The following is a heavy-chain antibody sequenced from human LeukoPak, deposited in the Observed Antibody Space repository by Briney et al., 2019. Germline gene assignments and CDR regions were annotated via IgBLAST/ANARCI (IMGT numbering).Heavy chain of an antibody. CDR3: ARDMVRGVIGAFDI. CDR1: GGSISFYY. D-gene: IGHD3-10*01. CDR2: IYYSGST. Sequence: SETLSLTCTVSGGSISFYYWSWIRQPPGKGLEWIGYIYYSGSTNYNPSLKSRVTISVDTSKNQFSLKLSSVTAADTAVYYCARDMVRGVIGAFDIWGQGTMVTVSS. V-gene: IGHV4-59*01. J-gene: IGHJ3*02.